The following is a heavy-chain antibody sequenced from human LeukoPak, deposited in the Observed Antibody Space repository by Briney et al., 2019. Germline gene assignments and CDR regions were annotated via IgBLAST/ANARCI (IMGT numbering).Heavy chain of an antibody. Sequence: PGGSLRLSCAASGFTFSSYAMHWVRQAPGKGLEWVAVISYDGSNKYYADSVKGRFTISRDNSKNTLYLQMNSLRAEDTAVYYCARTPSVTIAAAGVADYWGQGTLVTVSS. J-gene: IGHJ4*02. D-gene: IGHD6-13*01. V-gene: IGHV3-30-3*01. CDR2: ISYDGSNK. CDR1: GFTFSSYA. CDR3: ARTPSVTIAAAGVADY.